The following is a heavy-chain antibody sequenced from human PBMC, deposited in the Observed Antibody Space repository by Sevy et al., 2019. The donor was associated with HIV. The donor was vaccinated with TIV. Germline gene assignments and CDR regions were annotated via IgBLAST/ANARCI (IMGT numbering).Heavy chain of an antibody. D-gene: IGHD3-9*01. CDR3: AKHFITDISDGWFFDV. V-gene: IGHV3-23*01. CDR1: GFTFDTYA. Sequence: GGSLRLSCEASGFTFDTYAMSWVRQTPRKGLEWVASIGGRGSDTIYADSVKGRFTISRDNSRNILYLQLNSLRVVDSALYYCAKHFITDISDGWFFDVWGRGTLVTVSS. J-gene: IGHJ2*01. CDR2: IGGRGSDT.